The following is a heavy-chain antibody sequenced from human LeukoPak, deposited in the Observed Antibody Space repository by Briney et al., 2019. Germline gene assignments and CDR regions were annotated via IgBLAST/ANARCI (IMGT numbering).Heavy chain of an antibody. CDR1: GFTFSSYA. V-gene: IGHV3-23*01. Sequence: GGSLRLSCAASGFTFSSYAMSWVRQAPGKGLEWVSAISGSGGSTYYADSVKGRFTISRDNSKNTLYLQMNGLRAEDTAVYYCAKSGSGWSLYYFDYWGQGTLVTVSS. CDR2: ISGSGGST. D-gene: IGHD6-19*01. J-gene: IGHJ4*02. CDR3: AKSGSGWSLYYFDY.